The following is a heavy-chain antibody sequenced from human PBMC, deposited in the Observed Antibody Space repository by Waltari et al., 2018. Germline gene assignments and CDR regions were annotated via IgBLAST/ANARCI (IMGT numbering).Heavy chain of an antibody. CDR1: GDSMSNG. J-gene: IGHJ4*02. CDR3: ARDRGRGLYLVS. D-gene: IGHD2-15*01. CDR2: VVPSGRS. V-gene: IGHV4-4*02. Sequence: QLQLQEPGPGLVKHSGTLSLTCAVSGDSMSNGLSWVRQPPGKGLEWIGQVVPSGRSNYSPSFARRATISLDPYNSQFSLQLSYATAADTAVYYCARDRGRGLYLVSWGPGILVTVSP.